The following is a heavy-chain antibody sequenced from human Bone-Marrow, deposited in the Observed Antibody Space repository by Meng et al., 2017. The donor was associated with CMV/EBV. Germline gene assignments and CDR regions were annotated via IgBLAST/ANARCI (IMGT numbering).Heavy chain of an antibody. V-gene: IGHV1-18*01. CDR2: VSAYNGNT. CDR1: GYTFTSYG. CDR3: SRDSPTETTRGGPEY. D-gene: IGHD4-17*01. Sequence: ASVKVSCKASGYTFTSYGNSWVRQAAGQGLEWMGWVSAYNGNTNYAQKLQGRVNMTTDTSTSTAYMGLRSLNSDDTAVYYCSRDSPTETTRGGPEYWGQGTLVIVSS. J-gene: IGHJ4*02.